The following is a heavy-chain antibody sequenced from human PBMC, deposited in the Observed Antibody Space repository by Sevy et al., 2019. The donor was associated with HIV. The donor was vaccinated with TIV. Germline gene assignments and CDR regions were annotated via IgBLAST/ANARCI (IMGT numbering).Heavy chain of an antibody. D-gene: IGHD3-3*01. CDR1: GFTFSSYW. V-gene: IGHV3-7*01. Sequence: GGSLRLSCAASGFTFSSYWMSWVRQAPGKGLEWVANIKQDGSEKYYVDSVKGRFTISRDNAKNSLYLQMNSLRAEDTAVYYCARDDHYDFWSGYDTGIAGFDYWGQGTLVTVSS. CDR3: ARDDHYDFWSGYDTGIAGFDY. CDR2: IKQDGSEK. J-gene: IGHJ4*02.